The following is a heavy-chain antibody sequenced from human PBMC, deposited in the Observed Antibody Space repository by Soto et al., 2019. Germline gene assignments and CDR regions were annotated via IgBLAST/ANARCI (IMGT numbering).Heavy chain of an antibody. CDR3: ARGSAFQRTGNSDF. CDR1: GSKFADYN. J-gene: IGHJ4*02. CDR2: MNSFSGSG. Sequence: QVQLVQSGAEVKKPGASVKVSCRTSGSKFADYNMNCVRQATGRGLEWLGYMNSFSGSGGSAPQFQGRLTLTKNTSISTAYLELTNLRDDDTAVYYCARGSAFQRTGNSDFWGKGNPVTVSS. D-gene: IGHD6-19*01. V-gene: IGHV1-8*01.